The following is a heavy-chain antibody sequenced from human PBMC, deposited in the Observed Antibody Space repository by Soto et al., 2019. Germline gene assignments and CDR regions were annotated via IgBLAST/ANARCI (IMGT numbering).Heavy chain of an antibody. CDR1: GGSFSGYY. Sequence: PSETLSLTCAVYGGSFSGYYWSWIRQPPGKGLEWIGEINHSGSTNYNPSLKSRVTISVDTSKNQFSLKLSSVTAADTAVYYCARIGYSSRWYTTDGALDIWGQGTMVTVSS. CDR2: INHSGST. J-gene: IGHJ3*02. V-gene: IGHV4-34*01. CDR3: ARIGYSSRWYTTDGALDI. D-gene: IGHD6-13*01.